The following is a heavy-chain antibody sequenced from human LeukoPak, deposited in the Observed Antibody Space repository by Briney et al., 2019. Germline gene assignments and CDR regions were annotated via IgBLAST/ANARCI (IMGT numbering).Heavy chain of an antibody. CDR1: GGSISSSSYY. J-gene: IGHJ5*02. CDR2: IYYSGST. D-gene: IGHD3-10*01. V-gene: IGHV4-39*01. Sequence: ASETLSLTCTVSGGSISSSSYYWGWIRQPPGKGLEWIGSIYYSGSTYYNPSPKSRVTISVDTSKNQFSLKLSSVTAADTAVYYCAGTYYYGSGRLNWFDPWGQGTLVTVSS. CDR3: AGTYYYGSGRLNWFDP.